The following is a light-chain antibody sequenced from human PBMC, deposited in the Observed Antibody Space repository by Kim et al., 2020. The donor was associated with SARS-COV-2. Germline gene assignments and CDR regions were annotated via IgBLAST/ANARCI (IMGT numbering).Light chain of an antibody. Sequence: SVSPGQTASINCSGDKLGDKYACWYKQKPGQSPVLVIYQDSKRPSGIPERFSGSNSGNTATLTISGTQAMDEADYYCQAWDSSTAVFGGGTQLTVL. CDR3: QAWDSSTAV. V-gene: IGLV3-1*01. CDR1: KLGDKY. J-gene: IGLJ2*01. CDR2: QDS.